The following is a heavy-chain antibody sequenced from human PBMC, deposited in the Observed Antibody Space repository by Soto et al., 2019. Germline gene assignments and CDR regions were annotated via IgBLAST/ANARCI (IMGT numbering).Heavy chain of an antibody. CDR2: IYYSGST. J-gene: IGHJ6*02. D-gene: IGHD6-19*01. Sequence: NPSETLSLTCTVSGGSISSYYWSWIRQPPGKGLEWIGYIYYSGSTNYNPSLKSRVTISVDTSKNQFSLKLSSVTAADTAVYYCARATYSSGWYGDYYYYGMDVWGQGTTVTVSS. V-gene: IGHV4-59*01. CDR1: GGSISSYY. CDR3: ARATYSSGWYGDYYYYGMDV.